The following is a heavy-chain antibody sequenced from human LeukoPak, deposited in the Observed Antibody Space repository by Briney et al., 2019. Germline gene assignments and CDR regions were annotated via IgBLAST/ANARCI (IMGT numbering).Heavy chain of an antibody. V-gene: IGHV1-69*04. CDR2: IIPILGIA. D-gene: IGHD6-25*01. Sequence: SSVKVSCKASGGTFSSYAISWVRQAPGQGLEWMGRIIPILGIANYAQKFQGRVTITADKSTSTAYMELSSLRSEDTAVYYCHSGHYSSDNPDSPNYGMDVWGQGTTVTVSS. CDR3: HSGHYSSDNPDSPNYGMDV. J-gene: IGHJ6*02. CDR1: GGTFSSYA.